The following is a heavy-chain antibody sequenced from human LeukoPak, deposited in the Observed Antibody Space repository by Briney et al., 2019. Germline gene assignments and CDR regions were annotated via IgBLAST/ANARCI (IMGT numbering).Heavy chain of an antibody. CDR1: GYTFTGYY. CDR3: ARAYGSGSYYYNNWFDP. D-gene: IGHD3-10*01. Sequence: GASVRVSCKASGYTFTGYYMHWGRQAPGQGLEWRGWINPNSGGTNYAQKFQGRVTMTRDTSISTAYMELSRLRSDDTAVYYCARAYGSGSYYYNNWFDPWGQGTPVTVSS. J-gene: IGHJ5*02. V-gene: IGHV1-2*02. CDR2: INPNSGGT.